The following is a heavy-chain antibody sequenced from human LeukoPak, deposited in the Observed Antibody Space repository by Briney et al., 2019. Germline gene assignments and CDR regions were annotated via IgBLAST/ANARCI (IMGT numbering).Heavy chain of an antibody. CDR2: IYNSGST. CDR3: ARHVHVSMIVVILSDYFDY. Sequence: SETLSLTCTVSGGSISGYYWSWIRQPPGKGLEWIGYIYNSGSTYSNPSLKSRVTISVDRSENHFSLKLSSVTAADTAVYYCARHVHVSMIVVILSDYFDYWGRGTLVSVSS. J-gene: IGHJ4*02. D-gene: IGHD3-22*01. V-gene: IGHV4-59*08. CDR1: GGSISGYY.